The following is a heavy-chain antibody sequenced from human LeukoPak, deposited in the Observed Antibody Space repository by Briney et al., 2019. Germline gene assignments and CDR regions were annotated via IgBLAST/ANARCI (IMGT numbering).Heavy chain of an antibody. D-gene: IGHD3-22*01. J-gene: IGHJ5*02. CDR2: IRGYNGYT. CDR1: GYTFTSYG. Sequence: ASEKVSCKASGYTFTSYGISWVRQAHGQGLEWMGWIRGYNGYTHYANNHQGRVTMTTDTSTSTAYMELRSLRSDDTAVYYCARDEARYSSGYYPNWFDPWGQGTLVTVSS. V-gene: IGHV1-18*01. CDR3: ARDEARYSSGYYPNWFDP.